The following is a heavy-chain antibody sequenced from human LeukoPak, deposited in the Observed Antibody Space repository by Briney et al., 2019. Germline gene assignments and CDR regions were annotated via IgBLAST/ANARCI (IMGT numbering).Heavy chain of an antibody. CDR2: IYYSGST. D-gene: IGHD5-18*01. Sequence: PSETLSLTCTVSGGSISGYYWSWIRQPPGKGLEWIGYIYYSGSTNYNPSLKSRVTISVDTSKNQFSLKLNSVTAADTAVYYCARREYSYGHFDYWGQGTLVTVSS. CDR3: ARREYSYGHFDY. J-gene: IGHJ4*02. CDR1: GGSISGYY. V-gene: IGHV4-59*01.